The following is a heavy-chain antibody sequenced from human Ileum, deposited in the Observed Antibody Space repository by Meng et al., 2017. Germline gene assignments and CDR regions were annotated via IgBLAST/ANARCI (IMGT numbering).Heavy chain of an antibody. CDR3: ATLSYSSLGY. J-gene: IGHJ4*02. CDR1: GFTFNNYG. D-gene: IGHD1-26*01. V-gene: IGHV3-33*01. CDR2: IWHDGKNK. Sequence: QVHRVESGGGVVQPWTSLGLSCVASGFTFNNYGMHWGRQAPGKGLEWVAVIWHDGKNKYYGDSVKDRFTISRDNSKNILYLQLTSLTAEDTAVYYCATLSYSSLGYWGQGTLVTVSS.